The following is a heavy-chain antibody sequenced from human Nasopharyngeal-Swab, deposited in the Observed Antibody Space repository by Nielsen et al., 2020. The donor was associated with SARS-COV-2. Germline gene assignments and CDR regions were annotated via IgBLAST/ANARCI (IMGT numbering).Heavy chain of an antibody. Sequence: GGSLRLSCAASGFTFSSYGMHWVRQAPGKGLEWVAVIWYDGSNKYYADSVKGRFTSSRDNSKNTLYLQMNSLRAEDTAVYYCARERLTGTTSQNYFDYWGQGTLVTVSS. J-gene: IGHJ4*02. CDR1: GFTFSSYG. CDR2: IWYDGSNK. D-gene: IGHD1-7*01. V-gene: IGHV3-33*01. CDR3: ARERLTGTTSQNYFDY.